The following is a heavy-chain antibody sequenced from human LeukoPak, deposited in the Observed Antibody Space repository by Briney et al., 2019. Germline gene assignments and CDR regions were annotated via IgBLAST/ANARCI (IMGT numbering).Heavy chain of an antibody. CDR3: AKDGRGFTIFGVNTFRWFDP. D-gene: IGHD3-3*01. Sequence: PGGSLRLSCAASGFTFSSYAMSWVRQAPGKGLEWVSAISGSGGSTYYADSVKGRFTISRDNSKNTLYLQMNSLRAEDTAVYYCAKDGRGFTIFGVNTFRWFDPWGQGTLVTVSS. J-gene: IGHJ5*02. CDR1: GFTFSSYA. CDR2: ISGSGGST. V-gene: IGHV3-23*01.